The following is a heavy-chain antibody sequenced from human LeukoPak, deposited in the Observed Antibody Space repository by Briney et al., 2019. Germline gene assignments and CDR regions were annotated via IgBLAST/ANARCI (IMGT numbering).Heavy chain of an antibody. CDR3: ARRGGDYSFDP. CDR2: VYPADSDT. Sequence: GESLKISCRGSGYKFTNYWIAWVRQMPGKGLEWMGIVYPADSDTRYSPSFQGHVTISADKSISTAYLQWSSLKASDTAMYYCARRGGDYSFDPWGQGTLVTVSS. CDR1: GYKFTNYW. D-gene: IGHD4-17*01. V-gene: IGHV5-51*01. J-gene: IGHJ5*02.